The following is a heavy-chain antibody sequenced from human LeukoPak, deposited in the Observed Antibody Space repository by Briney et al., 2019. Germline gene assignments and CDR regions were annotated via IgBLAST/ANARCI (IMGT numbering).Heavy chain of an antibody. J-gene: IGHJ5*02. D-gene: IGHD2-15*01. CDR3: ARGGWRSCSSGTCTNWFDP. V-gene: IGHV3-48*04. CDR2: ISSTSSAI. Sequence: GGSLRLSCAASGFTFNIYSMNWVRQVPGKGLEWVSYISSTSSAIHYADSVKGRFTISRDNAKNSLYLQMNSLRAEDTAVYYCARGGWRSCSSGTCTNWFDPWGQGTLVTVSS. CDR1: GFTFNIYS.